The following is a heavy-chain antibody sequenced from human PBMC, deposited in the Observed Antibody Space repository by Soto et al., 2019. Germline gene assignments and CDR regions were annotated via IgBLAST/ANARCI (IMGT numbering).Heavy chain of an antibody. J-gene: IGHJ4*02. CDR2: IIPIFGTA. Sequence: SVKVSCKASGGTFSSYAIRWLRQAPGKRLEWMGGIIPIFGTASYAQKFQGRVTITADESTSTAYMELSSLGSEEEAVYYCAAVIPFCSGCKCNSTPDFDYWCQGTLVTVSS. CDR3: AAVIPFCSGCKCNSTPDFDY. CDR1: GGTFSSYA. V-gene: IGHV1-69*13. D-gene: IGHD2-15*01.